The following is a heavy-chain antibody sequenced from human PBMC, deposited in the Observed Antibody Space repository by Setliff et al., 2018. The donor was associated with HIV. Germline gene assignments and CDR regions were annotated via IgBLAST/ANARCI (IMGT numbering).Heavy chain of an antibody. CDR1: GGSISSSSFY. V-gene: IGHV4-39*01. CDR2: VYYSGST. J-gene: IGHJ6*03. D-gene: IGHD2-8*01. Sequence: SETLSLTCTVSGGSISSSSFYWAWVRQPPGKGPEWIGSVYYSGSTHYNPSLKSRVTISVDTSKNQSSLKLSPVTAADTAVYYCGRLRAPDGYYMDVWGKGTTVTVSS. CDR3: GRLRAPDGYYMDV.